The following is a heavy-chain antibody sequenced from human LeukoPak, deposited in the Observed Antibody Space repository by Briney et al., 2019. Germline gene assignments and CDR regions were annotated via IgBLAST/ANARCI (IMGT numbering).Heavy chain of an antibody. J-gene: IGHJ4*02. CDR3: ARGIYGDPVAFDY. D-gene: IGHD4/OR15-4a*01. CDR1: GSTFSSYW. Sequence: HSGGSLRLSCAASGSTFSSYWMHWVRQAPGRGLVWVSRIHSEGSRTNYADSVTGRFTISRYNANNTVYLQMNSLRNEDTAVYYCARGIYGDPVAFDYWGQGTLVTVSS. CDR2: IHSEGSRT. V-gene: IGHV3-74*01.